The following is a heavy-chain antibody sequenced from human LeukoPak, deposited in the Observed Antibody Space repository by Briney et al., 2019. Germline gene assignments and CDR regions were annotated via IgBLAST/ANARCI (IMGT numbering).Heavy chain of an antibody. D-gene: IGHD6-13*01. CDR1: GDSISSGGFS. CDR3: GRGGIAAAASGIDF. J-gene: IGHJ4*02. Sequence: PSETLSLTCAVSGDSISSGGFSWNWIRQPPGKGLEWIGYIYQSGTTYYNPSLKSRVTISVDRPKNQFSLKLSSVTAADTAVYYCGRGGIAAAASGIDFWGPGTLVTVSS. CDR2: IYQSGTT. V-gene: IGHV4-30-2*01.